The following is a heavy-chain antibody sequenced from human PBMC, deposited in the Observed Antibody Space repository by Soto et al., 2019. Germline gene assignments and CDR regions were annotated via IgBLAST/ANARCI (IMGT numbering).Heavy chain of an antibody. CDR3: AHPRYYDSSGYYLGIHYYFDY. CDR2: IYWDDDK. D-gene: IGHD3-22*01. Sequence: QITLKESGPTLVKPTQTLTLTCTFSGFSLSTSGVGVGWIRQPPGKALEWLALIYWDDDKRYSPSLKSRLTITKDTSKNQVVLTMTNMDPVDTATYYCAHPRYYDSSGYYLGIHYYFDYWGQGTLVTVSS. CDR1: GFSLSTSGVG. V-gene: IGHV2-5*02. J-gene: IGHJ4*02.